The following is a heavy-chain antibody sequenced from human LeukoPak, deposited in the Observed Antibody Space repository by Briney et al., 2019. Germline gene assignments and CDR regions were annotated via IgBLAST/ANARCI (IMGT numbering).Heavy chain of an antibody. Sequence: PGGSLRLSCAVSGFTVSSNYMSWVRQAPGKGLEGVSVIYGGGSTYYADFVKGRFTISRDNSKNTLYLQMNSLRAEDTAVYYCARAASVAGTYALNHWGQGTLVTVSS. J-gene: IGHJ4*02. V-gene: IGHV3-66*01. CDR2: IYGGGST. D-gene: IGHD6-19*01. CDR1: GFTVSSNY. CDR3: ARAASVAGTYALNH.